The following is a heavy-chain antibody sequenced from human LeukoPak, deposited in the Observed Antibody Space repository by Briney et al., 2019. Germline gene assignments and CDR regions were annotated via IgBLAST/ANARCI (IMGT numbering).Heavy chain of an antibody. CDR2: IYPGDYET. Sequence: KGGESLKISCEGSGYSFSNYWIGWVRQMPGKGLEWMGIIYPGDYETRYSPSFQGLVTISVDKFISTAYLQWSSLKASDTAMYYCAIPPGYCGNDCSFDHWGQGTLVTVSS. V-gene: IGHV5-51*01. J-gene: IGHJ4*02. CDR1: GYSFSNYW. D-gene: IGHD2-21*02. CDR3: AIPPGYCGNDCSFDH.